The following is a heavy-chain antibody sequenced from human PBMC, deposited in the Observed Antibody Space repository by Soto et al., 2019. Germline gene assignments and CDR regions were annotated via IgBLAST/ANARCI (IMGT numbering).Heavy chain of an antibody. Sequence: EVQVVDSGGGLVSPGGSLRLSCVASGFTFGNAWINWVRQAPGKGLEWVGRIKSKIDGGTTDFAAPVKGRFAISRDDSKNSAYMQMNSLKIEDTAVHYCTTDFYIELPIVPFDYWGHGTLVTVSS. J-gene: IGHJ4*01. D-gene: IGHD2-15*01. CDR2: IKSKIDGGTT. CDR3: TTDFYIELPIVPFDY. CDR1: GFTFGNAW. V-gene: IGHV3-15*07.